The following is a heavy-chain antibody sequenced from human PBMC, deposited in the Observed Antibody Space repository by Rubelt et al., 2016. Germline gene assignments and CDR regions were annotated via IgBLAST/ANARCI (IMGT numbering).Heavy chain of an antibody. CDR1: GGTFSSYA. J-gene: IGHJ4*02. Sequence: QVQLVQSGAEVKTPGSSVKVCCKASGGTFSSYAISWVRQAPGQGLEWMAGIIPIFGTANYAPKCQGRVTITADESTSTAYMELSSLRSEDTAVYYCARVQYSSGWYFDYWGQGTLVTVSS. CDR3: ARVQYSSGWYFDY. CDR2: IIPIFGTA. V-gene: IGHV1-69*01. D-gene: IGHD6-19*01.